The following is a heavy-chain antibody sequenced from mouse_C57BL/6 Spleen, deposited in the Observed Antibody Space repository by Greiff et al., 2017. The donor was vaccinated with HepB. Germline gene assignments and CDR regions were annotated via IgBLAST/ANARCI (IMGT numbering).Heavy chain of an antibody. D-gene: IGHD2-4*01. V-gene: IGHV1-81*01. CDR2: IYPRSGNT. CDR1: GYTFTSYG. CDR3: ARDYDYDAWFAY. Sequence: VQGVESGAELARPGASVKLSCKASGYTFTSYGISWVKQRTGQGLEWIGEIYPRSGNTYYNEKFKGKATLTADKSSSTAYMELRSLTSEDSAVYFCARDYDYDAWFAYWGQGTLVTVSA. J-gene: IGHJ3*01.